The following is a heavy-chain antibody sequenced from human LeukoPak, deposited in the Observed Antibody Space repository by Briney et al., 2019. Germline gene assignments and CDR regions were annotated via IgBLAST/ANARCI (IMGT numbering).Heavy chain of an antibody. V-gene: IGHV3-21*01. D-gene: IGHD3-3*01. CDR1: GFTFSSYS. Sequence: GGSLRLSCAASGFTFSSYSMNWVRQAPGKGLEWVSSISSSSSYIYYADSVKGRFTISRDNAKNSLYLQMNSLRAEDTAVYYCARLETGIDAFDIWGQGTMVTVSS. J-gene: IGHJ3*02. CDR3: ARLETGIDAFDI. CDR2: ISSSSSYI.